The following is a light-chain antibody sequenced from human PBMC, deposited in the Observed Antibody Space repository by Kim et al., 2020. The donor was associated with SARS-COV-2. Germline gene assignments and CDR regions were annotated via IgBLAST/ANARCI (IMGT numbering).Light chain of an antibody. J-gene: IGKJ4*01. Sequence: DIQLTQSPSFLSASVGDRVTITCRASQGISSYLAWYQQKPGKAPKLLIYAASTLQSGVPSRFSGSGSGTEFTLTISSLQPEDFATYYCQQLNSYPRLTFGGGTKLDI. CDR3: QQLNSYPRLT. CDR2: AAS. V-gene: IGKV1-9*01. CDR1: QGISSY.